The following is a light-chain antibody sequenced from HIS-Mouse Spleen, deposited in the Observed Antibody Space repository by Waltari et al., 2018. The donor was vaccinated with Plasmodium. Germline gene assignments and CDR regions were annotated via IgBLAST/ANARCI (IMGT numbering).Light chain of an antibody. V-gene: IGLV3-19*01. CDR3: NSRDSSGNHQV. J-gene: IGLJ3*02. CDR1: SLRSYY. Sequence: SSELTQDPAVSVALGQTVRITCQGDSLRSYYASWYQQKPGQAPVLVIYGKNNRPPGVPNRFVGSRPGNTASLTITGAQAEDEADYYCNSRDSSGNHQVFGGGTKLTVL. CDR2: GKN.